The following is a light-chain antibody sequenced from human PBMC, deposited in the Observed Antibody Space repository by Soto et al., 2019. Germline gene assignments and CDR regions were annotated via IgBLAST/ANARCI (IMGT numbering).Light chain of an antibody. CDR1: QSVSSIY. J-gene: IGKJ5*01. V-gene: IGKV3-20*01. Sequence: EILLAQSPYTVSLSLGDRASLPCRASQSVSSIYLAWYQQKPGQAPRHLIHGSSSRATGIPDRFSGSGSGTDFTLTISRLEPEDFAVYYCQQYGSSPTTFGQGTRLEIK. CDR2: GSS. CDR3: QQYGSSPTT.